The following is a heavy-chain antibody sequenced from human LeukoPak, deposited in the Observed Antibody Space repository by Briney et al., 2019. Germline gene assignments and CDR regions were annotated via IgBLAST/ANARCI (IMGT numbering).Heavy chain of an antibody. D-gene: IGHD1-26*01. CDR1: GGSISSYY. CDR3: ARRSYGNWFDP. Sequence: SETLSLTCTVSGGSISSYYWSWTRQPPGKGLDWMGEINHSGSTYYNPSLKSRVTISVDTSKNQFSLKLSSVTAADTAVYYCARRSYGNWFDPWGQGTLVTVSS. CDR2: INHSGST. V-gene: IGHV4-34*01. J-gene: IGHJ5*02.